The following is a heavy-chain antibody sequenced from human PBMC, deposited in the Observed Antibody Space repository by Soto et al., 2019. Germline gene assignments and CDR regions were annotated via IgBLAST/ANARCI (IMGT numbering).Heavy chain of an antibody. CDR2: IYNGGST. J-gene: IGHJ4*02. Sequence: SETLSLTCTVSGDSGSSVGFHWAWLRLPPGKGLEWIGYIYNGGSTYYRPSLESRMHMSLDAPRNHYYLRPTSVTAADTAVYFCARAPVVVDTISYFDYWGQGKLVTVSS. CDR1: GDSGSSVGFH. D-gene: IGHD5-18*01. V-gene: IGHV4-30-4*01. CDR3: ARAPVVVDTISYFDY.